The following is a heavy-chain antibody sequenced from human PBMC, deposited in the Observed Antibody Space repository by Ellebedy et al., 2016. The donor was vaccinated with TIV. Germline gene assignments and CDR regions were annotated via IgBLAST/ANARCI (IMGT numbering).Heavy chain of an antibody. Sequence: AASVKVSCKVSGYTLTELSMHWVRQAPGKGLEWMGGFDPEDGETIYAQKFQGRVTMTEDTSTDTAYMELSSLRSEDTAVYYCATPSEARRTMIGGAFDIWGQGTMVTVSS. D-gene: IGHD3-22*01. J-gene: IGHJ3*02. CDR1: GYTLTELS. CDR2: FDPEDGET. CDR3: ATPSEARRTMIGGAFDI. V-gene: IGHV1-24*01.